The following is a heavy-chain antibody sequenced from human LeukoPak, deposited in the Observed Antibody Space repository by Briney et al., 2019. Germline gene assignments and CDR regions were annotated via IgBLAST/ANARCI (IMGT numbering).Heavy chain of an antibody. CDR2: INHSVGT. CDR3: ARIGSGSYYRYYYYYYMDV. CDR1: GGSFSGYY. J-gene: IGHJ6*03. Sequence: SETLSLTCAVYGGSFSGYYWSWIRQPPGKGLEWIGEINHSVGTNYNPSLKSRVTISVDTSKNQFSLKLSSVTAADTAVYYCARIGSGSYYRYYYYYYMDVWGKGTTVTVSS. D-gene: IGHD3-10*01. V-gene: IGHV4-34*01.